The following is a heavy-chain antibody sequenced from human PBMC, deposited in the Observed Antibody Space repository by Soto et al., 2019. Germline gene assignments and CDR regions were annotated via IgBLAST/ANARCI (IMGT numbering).Heavy chain of an antibody. D-gene: IGHD6-13*01. CDR1: GGSISSGGYY. J-gene: IGHJ4*02. CDR2: IYYSGST. V-gene: IGHV4-31*03. CDR3: ARASTISSSLAK. Sequence: PSETLSLTCTVSGGSISSGGYYWSWIRQHPGKGLEWIGYIYYSGSTYYNPSLKSRVTISVDTSKNQFSLKLSSVTAADTAVYYCARASTISSSLAKWGQGTLVTVSS.